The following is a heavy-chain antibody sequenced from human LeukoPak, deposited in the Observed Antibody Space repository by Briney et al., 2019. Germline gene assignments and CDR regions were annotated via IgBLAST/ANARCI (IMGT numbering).Heavy chain of an antibody. CDR2: ISSSGSTI. CDR3: ARAMTTVVTPVEY. D-gene: IGHD4-23*01. CDR1: GFTFNSYT. V-gene: IGHV3-48*04. Sequence: PGGSLRLSCAASGFTFNSYTMNWVRQAPGKGLEWVSYISSSGSTIYYADSVKGRFTISRDNAKNSLYLQMNSLRAEDTAVYYCARAMTTVVTPVEYWGQGSLVTVSS. J-gene: IGHJ4*02.